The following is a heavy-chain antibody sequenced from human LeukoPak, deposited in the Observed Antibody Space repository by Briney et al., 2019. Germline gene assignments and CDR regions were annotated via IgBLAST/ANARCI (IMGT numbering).Heavy chain of an antibody. CDR3: SKGVGAFDI. J-gene: IGHJ3*02. CDR2: INPNSGGT. Sequence: ASVRVSCKASGYTFTGYYMHWVRQAPGQGLEWMGWINPNSGGTNYAQKFQGRVTMTRDTSITTAYMELSSLRSDDTAVYYCSKGVGAFDIWGQGTMVTVCS. V-gene: IGHV1-2*02. D-gene: IGHD2-8*01. CDR1: GYTFTGYY.